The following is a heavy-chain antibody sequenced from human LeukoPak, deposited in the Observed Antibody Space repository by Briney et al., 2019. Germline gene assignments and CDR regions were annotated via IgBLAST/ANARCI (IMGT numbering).Heavy chain of an antibody. V-gene: IGHV4-34*01. D-gene: IGHD2-2*01. Sequence: SSETLSLTCAVYGGSFSGYYWSWIRQPPGKGLEWIGEINHSGSTNYNPSLKSRVTISVDTSKNQFSLKLSPVTAADTAVYYCASTGVVVVPAAPARAYGYWGQGTLVTVSS. J-gene: IGHJ4*02. CDR1: GGSFSGYY. CDR2: INHSGST. CDR3: ASTGVVVVPAAPARAYGY.